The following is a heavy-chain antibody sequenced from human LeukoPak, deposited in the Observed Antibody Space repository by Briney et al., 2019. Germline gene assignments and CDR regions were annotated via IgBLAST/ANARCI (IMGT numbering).Heavy chain of an antibody. CDR1: GGSFSGYY. Sequence: SETLSLTCAVYGGSFSGYYWSWIRQPPGKGLEWIGEINHSGSTNYNPSLKSRVTISVDTSKNQFSLKLSSVTAADTAVYYCARGLRGYYYYGMDVWGQGTTVTVSS. CDR3: ARGLRGYYYYGMDV. D-gene: IGHD3-10*01. CDR2: INHSGST. J-gene: IGHJ6*02. V-gene: IGHV4-34*01.